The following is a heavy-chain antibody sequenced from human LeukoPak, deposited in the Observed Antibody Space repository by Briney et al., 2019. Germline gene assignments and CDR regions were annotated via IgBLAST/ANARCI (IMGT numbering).Heavy chain of an antibody. CDR2: IFYSGNT. Sequence: PSETLSLTCTVSGGSISINTYYWGWIRQPPGKVLEWIGSIFYSGNTYYTPSLKSRVTISVDTSKNHFSLKLSSVTAADTAVYYCARGYGYGLGDPFVYWAQGTLVTVSS. CDR1: GGSISINTYY. V-gene: IGHV4-39*02. CDR3: ARGYGYGLGDPFVY. J-gene: IGHJ4*02. D-gene: IGHD6-13*01.